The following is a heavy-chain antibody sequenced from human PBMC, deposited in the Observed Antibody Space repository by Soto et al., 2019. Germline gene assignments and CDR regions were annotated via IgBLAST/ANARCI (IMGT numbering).Heavy chain of an antibody. Sequence: QVQLQQWGAGLLKPSETLSLTCAVYGGSFSGYYWSWIRQPPGKGLEWIGEINHSGSTNYNPSLKSRVTISVDTSKNQFSLKLSSVTAADTAVYYCARGAKKRVVPAAMYRGGAMDVWGKGTTVTVSS. CDR2: INHSGST. CDR1: GGSFSGYY. D-gene: IGHD2-2*01. V-gene: IGHV4-34*01. CDR3: ARGAKKRVVPAAMYRGGAMDV. J-gene: IGHJ6*03.